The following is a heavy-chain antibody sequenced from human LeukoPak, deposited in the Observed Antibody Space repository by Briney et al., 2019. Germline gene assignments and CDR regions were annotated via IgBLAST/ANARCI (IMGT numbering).Heavy chain of an antibody. V-gene: IGHV4-59*01. D-gene: IGHD3-10*02. CDR1: GGSISSYY. J-gene: IGHJ4*02. CDR3: ARDSGMLGLYY. CDR2: IYYSGST. Sequence: SETLSLTCTVSGGSISSYYWSWIRQPPGKGLEWIGYIYYSGSTNYNPSPKSRVTISVNTSKNQFSLKLSSVTAADTAVYYCARDSGMLGLYYWGQGTLVTVSS.